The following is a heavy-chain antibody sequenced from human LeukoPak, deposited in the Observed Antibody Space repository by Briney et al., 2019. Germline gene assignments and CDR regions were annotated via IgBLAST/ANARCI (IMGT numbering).Heavy chain of an antibody. J-gene: IGHJ6*03. CDR3: ARDSGYYDFWSGYQWYYYMDV. CDR2: ISAYNGNT. Sequence: ASVKASCKASGYTFTSYGISWVRQAPGQGLEWMGWISAYNGNTNYAQKLQGRVTMTTDTSTSTAYMELRSLRSDDTAVYYCARDSGYYDFWSGYQWYYYMDVWGKGTTVTVSS. V-gene: IGHV1-18*01. D-gene: IGHD3-3*01. CDR1: GYTFTSYG.